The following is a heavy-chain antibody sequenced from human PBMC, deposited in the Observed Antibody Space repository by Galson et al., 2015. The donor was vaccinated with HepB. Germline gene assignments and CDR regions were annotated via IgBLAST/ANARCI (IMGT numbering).Heavy chain of an antibody. CDR3: AKDRDGVVGATEIDY. D-gene: IGHD1-26*01. V-gene: IGHV3-23*01. CDR1: GFTFSSYA. Sequence: SLRLSCAASGFTFSSYAMSWVRQAPGKGLEWVSAISGSGGSTYYADSVKGRFTISRDNSKNTLYLQMNSLRAEDTAVYYCAKDRDGVVGATEIDYWGQGTLVTVSS. CDR2: ISGSGGST. J-gene: IGHJ4*02.